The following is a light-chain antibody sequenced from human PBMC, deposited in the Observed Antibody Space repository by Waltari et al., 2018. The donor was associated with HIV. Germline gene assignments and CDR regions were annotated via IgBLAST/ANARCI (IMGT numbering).Light chain of an antibody. CDR1: GDKY. V-gene: IGLV3-1*01. J-gene: IGLJ2*01. Sequence: GDKYVSWYQQKSDQSPMLIIYQDNKRPSGIPERFSGSNSGNTATLTVGETQTMDEADYYCETWDSSTAVFGGGTRLTVL. CDR2: QDN. CDR3: ETWDSSTAV.